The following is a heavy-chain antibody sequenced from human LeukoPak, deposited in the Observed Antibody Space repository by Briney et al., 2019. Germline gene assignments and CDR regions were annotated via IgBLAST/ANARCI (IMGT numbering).Heavy chain of an antibody. J-gene: IGHJ5*02. V-gene: IGHV3-20*01. CDR1: GFTFDDYG. CDR3: AREIAAAGSLWFDP. CDR2: INWNGGST. D-gene: IGHD6-13*01. Sequence: PGGSLRLSCAASGFTFDDYGMSWVRQAPGKGLEWVSGINWNGGSTGYADSVKGRFTISRDNAKNSLYLQMNSLRAEDTALYHCAREIAAAGSLWFDPWGQGTLVTVSS.